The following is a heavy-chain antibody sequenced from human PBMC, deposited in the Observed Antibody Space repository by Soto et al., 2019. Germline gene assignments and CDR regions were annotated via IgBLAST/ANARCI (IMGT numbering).Heavy chain of an antibody. J-gene: IGHJ6*02. CDR3: ARLPQYGMDV. Sequence: GESLKLSCKGSGYRFTNYWISWVRQMPGKGLEWMGRVDPSDSYTNYSPSFQGHVTLSADKSISTAYLQWSSLKASDTAIYYCARLPQYGMDVWGQGTTVTVSS. CDR2: VDPSDSYT. CDR1: GYRFTNYW. V-gene: IGHV5-10-1*01.